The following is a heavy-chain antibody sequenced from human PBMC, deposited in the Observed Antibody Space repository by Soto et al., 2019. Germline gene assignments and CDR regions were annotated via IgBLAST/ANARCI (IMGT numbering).Heavy chain of an antibody. CDR2: IRGSGGST. CDR3: AKSLRGIIIDFDC. J-gene: IGHJ4*02. Sequence: EVQLLESGGGLVQPGGSLRLSCAASGFTFSINAMSWVRQALGQGLEWVSAIRGSGGSTYSVDPLKGRLTISRDNSKNTLYLQMNSLRAEDTAVYYCAKSLRGIIIDFDCWGQGTLVTVSS. CDR1: GFTFSINA. V-gene: IGHV3-23*01. D-gene: IGHD3-10*01.